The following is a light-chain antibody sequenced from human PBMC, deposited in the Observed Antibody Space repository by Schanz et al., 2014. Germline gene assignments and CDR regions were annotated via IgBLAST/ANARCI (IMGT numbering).Light chain of an antibody. J-gene: IGKJ2*01. Sequence: EIVLTQSPGTLSLSPGERATLSCRASQGVSSSYLGWYQQKPGQAPRLLIYGASNRATGIPDRFSGSGSETDFTLTISRLEPEDFAVYYCQQYGGSPLYTFGQGTKLEMK. CDR2: GAS. CDR3: QQYGGSPLYT. V-gene: IGKV3-20*01. CDR1: QGVSSSY.